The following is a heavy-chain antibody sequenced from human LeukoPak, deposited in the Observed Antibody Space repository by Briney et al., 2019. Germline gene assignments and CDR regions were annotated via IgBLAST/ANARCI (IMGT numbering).Heavy chain of an antibody. D-gene: IGHD2-2*03. J-gene: IGHJ5*02. V-gene: IGHV4-61*02. CDR3: ARDRWMDPNWFDP. Sequence: PSQTLSLTCTVSGGSISSGSYYWSWIRQPAGKGLEWIGRIYTSGSTNYNPSLESRVTISVDTSKNQFSLKLSSVTAADTAVYYCARDRWMDPNWFDPWGQGTLVTVSS. CDR2: IYTSGST. CDR1: GGSISSGSYY.